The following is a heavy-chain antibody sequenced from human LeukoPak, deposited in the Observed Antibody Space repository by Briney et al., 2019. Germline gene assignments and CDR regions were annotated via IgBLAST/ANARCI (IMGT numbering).Heavy chain of an antibody. CDR2: INPNSGGT. J-gene: IGHJ6*03. Sequence: ASVKVSCKASGYTFTGYYMHWVRQAPGQGLEWMGWINPNSGGTNYAQKFQGRVTMTRDTSISTAYMELSRLRSDDTAVYYCARRTYSSSSNYYYYYYYMDVWGKGTTVTVSS. CDR3: ARRTYSSSSNYYYYYYYMDV. V-gene: IGHV1-2*02. CDR1: GYTFTGYY. D-gene: IGHD6-13*01.